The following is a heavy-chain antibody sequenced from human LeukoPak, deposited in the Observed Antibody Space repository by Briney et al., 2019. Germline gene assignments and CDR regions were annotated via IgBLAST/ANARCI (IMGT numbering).Heavy chain of an antibody. CDR1: GGSFSTTNYY. CDR3: ARGTYCSGGTCYSSNWFDP. J-gene: IGHJ5*02. Sequence: PSETLSLTCSVSGGSFSTTNYYWSWIRQPPGTGLEWIGYVYSSGSTKYNPSLKSPVTISLDTSKNQFSLKLNSVTAADTAVYYCARGTYCSGGTCYSSNWFDPWGQGTLVTVSS. D-gene: IGHD2-15*01. V-gene: IGHV4-61*01. CDR2: VYSSGST.